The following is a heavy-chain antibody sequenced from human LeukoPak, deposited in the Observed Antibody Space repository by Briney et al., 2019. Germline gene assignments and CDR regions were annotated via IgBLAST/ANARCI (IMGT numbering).Heavy chain of an antibody. V-gene: IGHV4-34*01. Sequence: SETLSLTCAVYGGSISGYYWSWIRQPPGKGLEWIGEINHSGSTNYNPSLKSRVTISVDTSKNQSSLKLSSVTAADTAVYYCARVGRYYDSSGYYILRNPGFDYWGQGTLVTVSS. CDR1: GGSISGYY. CDR3: ARVGRYYDSSGYYILRNPGFDY. J-gene: IGHJ4*02. D-gene: IGHD3-22*01. CDR2: INHSGST.